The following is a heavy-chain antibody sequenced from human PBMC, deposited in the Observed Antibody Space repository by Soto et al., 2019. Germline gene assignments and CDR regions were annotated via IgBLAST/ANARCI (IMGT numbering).Heavy chain of an antibody. D-gene: IGHD3-3*01. CDR2: IHHSGST. CDR3: ARGVDSWSGYLF. Sequence: PSETLSLTCALYGGSFYGYYWSWIRQSPGKGLEWIGEIHHSGSTKYNPSLKSRVSLSVDTSTKQFSLKMTSMTAADRGVYYCARGVDSWSGYLFWGQGTPVTVSS. J-gene: IGHJ4*02. CDR1: GGSFYGYY. V-gene: IGHV4-34*01.